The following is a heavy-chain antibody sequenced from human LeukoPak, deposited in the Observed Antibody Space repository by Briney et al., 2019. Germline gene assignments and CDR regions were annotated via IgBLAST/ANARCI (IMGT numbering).Heavy chain of an antibody. Sequence: PSETLSLTCTVSGGSISSSSYYWGWIRQPPGKGLEWIGSIYYSGSTYYNPSLKSRVTISVDTSKNQFSLKLSSVTAADTAVYYCASPNRLYDSSGYYLGASDYWGQGTLVTVSS. CDR1: GGSISSSSYY. V-gene: IGHV4-39*01. D-gene: IGHD3-22*01. CDR2: IYYSGST. J-gene: IGHJ4*02. CDR3: ASPNRLYDSSGYYLGASDY.